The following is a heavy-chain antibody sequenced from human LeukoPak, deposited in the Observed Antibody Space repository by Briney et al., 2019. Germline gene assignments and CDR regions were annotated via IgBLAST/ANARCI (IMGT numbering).Heavy chain of an antibody. J-gene: IGHJ5*02. V-gene: IGHV3-23*01. D-gene: IGHD2-21*02. Sequence: GGSLRLSCAASGFTFDDYAMHWVRQAPGKGLEWVSGLSGGGFNTYYADSVKGRFTISRDNSQITLYLLMNSLRAEDTAIYYCAIGCRGDCLSSVYESWGQGILVTVYS. CDR3: AIGCRGDCLSSVYES. CDR1: GFTFDDYA. CDR2: LSGGGFNT.